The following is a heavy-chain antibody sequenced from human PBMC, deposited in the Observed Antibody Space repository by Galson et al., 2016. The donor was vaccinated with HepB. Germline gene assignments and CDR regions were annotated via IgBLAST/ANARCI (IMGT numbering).Heavy chain of an antibody. CDR3: AKDTDNYYFASGRFGY. V-gene: IGHV3-9*01. Sequence: SLRLSCAASGFTFDDYAMHWVRQAPGKGLEWVSGISWNSGSIGYADSVKGRFTISRDNAKNSLYLQMNSLRAEDTALYYCAKDTDNYYFASGRFGYWGQGTLVTVSS. CDR1: GFTFDDYA. CDR2: ISWNSGSI. J-gene: IGHJ4*02. D-gene: IGHD3-10*01.